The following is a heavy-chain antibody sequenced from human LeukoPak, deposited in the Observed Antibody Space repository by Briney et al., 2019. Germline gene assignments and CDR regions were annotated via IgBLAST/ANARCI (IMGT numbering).Heavy chain of an antibody. D-gene: IGHD6-6*01. V-gene: IGHV3-48*03. J-gene: IGHJ4*02. Sequence: GGSLGLSCAASGFTFSSYEMNWVRQAPGKGLEWISYISSGGSAIYYADSVKGRFTISRDNAKNSLYLQMNSLRAEDTAVYHCARNDYSSSAYFYWGQGSLVTVSS. CDR3: ARNDYSSSAYFY. CDR1: GFTFSSYE. CDR2: ISSGGSAI.